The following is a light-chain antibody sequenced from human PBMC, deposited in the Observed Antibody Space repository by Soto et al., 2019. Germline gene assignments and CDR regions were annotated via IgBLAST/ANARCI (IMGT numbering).Light chain of an antibody. V-gene: IGLV3-21*02. CDR1: NIGSKS. CDR3: HVWDISGEQVV. Sequence: SYELTQPPSVSVAPGQTATVTYGADNIGSKSVHWYQKKPGQAPLLVVFDDSDRPPGIPARFSAFNSGNTATLTINRVEDGDEADYYCHVWDISGEQVVFGGGTKLTVL. J-gene: IGLJ2*01. CDR2: DDS.